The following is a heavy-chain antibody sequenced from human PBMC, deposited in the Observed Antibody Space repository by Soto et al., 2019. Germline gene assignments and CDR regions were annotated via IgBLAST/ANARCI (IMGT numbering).Heavy chain of an antibody. J-gene: IGHJ4*02. Sequence: QVQLQESGPGLVKPSETLSLTCTVSGGSISSYYWSWIRQPPGKGLEWIGYIYYSGSTNYNPSLKRRGTLSVDTSKNQFSLKLSSVTAADTAVYYCAQGGRFLEWSHFDYWGQGTLVTVSS. CDR2: IYYSGST. V-gene: IGHV4-59*01. D-gene: IGHD3-3*01. CDR3: AQGGRFLEWSHFDY. CDR1: GGSISSYY.